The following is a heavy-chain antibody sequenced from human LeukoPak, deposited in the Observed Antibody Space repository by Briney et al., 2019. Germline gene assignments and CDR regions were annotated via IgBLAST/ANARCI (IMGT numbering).Heavy chain of an antibody. CDR3: AKDWAPYCGADCFFNY. J-gene: IGHJ4*02. V-gene: IGHV3-30*18. D-gene: IGHD2-21*02. CDR2: ISYDGTNK. Sequence: GRSLRLSCAASGFIFNNYGMHWVRQAPGKGLEWVAVISYDGTNKNYADSVKGRFTISRDSSKNTVYLQMNSLRVEDTAVYYCAKDWAPYCGADCFFNYWGQGTLVTVSS. CDR1: GFIFNNYG.